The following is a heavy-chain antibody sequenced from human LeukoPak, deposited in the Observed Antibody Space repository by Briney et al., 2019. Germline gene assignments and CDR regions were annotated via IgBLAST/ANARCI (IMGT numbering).Heavy chain of an antibody. CDR2: IYYSGST. Sequence: SETLSLTCTVSGGSISSSSYYWGWIRQPPGKGLEWIGSIYYSGSTYYNPSLKSRVTISVDTSKNQFSLKLSSVTAADTAVYYCARGGYYYLDVWGKGTTVTVSS. V-gene: IGHV4-39*07. CDR3: ARGGYYYLDV. J-gene: IGHJ6*03. CDR1: GGSISSSSYY.